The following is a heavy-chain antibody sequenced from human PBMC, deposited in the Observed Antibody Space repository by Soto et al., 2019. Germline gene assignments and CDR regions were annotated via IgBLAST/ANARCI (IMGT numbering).Heavy chain of an antibody. CDR1: GFAFSSYA. J-gene: IGHJ3*02. CDR2: ISGSTSGT. Sequence: GGSLRLSCAASGFAFSSYAMSWVRQAPGKGLEWVSSISGSTSGTYYADAVKGRFTISRDNSNNTLYLQMNSLRAEDTAVYYCTTPLTWMGFDIWGQGTMVTVSS. V-gene: IGHV3-23*01. CDR3: TTPLTWMGFDI. D-gene: IGHD5-12*01.